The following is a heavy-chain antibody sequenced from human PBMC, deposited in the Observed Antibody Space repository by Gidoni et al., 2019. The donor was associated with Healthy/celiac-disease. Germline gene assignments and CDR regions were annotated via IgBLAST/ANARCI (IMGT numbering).Heavy chain of an antibody. CDR3: AREGSSGWGDYYYGMDV. CDR1: GYTITGYY. CDR2: INPKSGGT. D-gene: IGHD6-19*01. V-gene: IGHV1-2*04. J-gene: IGHJ6*02. Sequence: QVQLVQSGAEVKKPGASVKVSCKASGYTITGYYLHWVRQAPGQGLEWMGWINPKSGGTKYAQKFQGWVTMTRETSISTAYMELSRLRSDDTAVYYCAREGSSGWGDYYYGMDVWGQGTTVTVSS.